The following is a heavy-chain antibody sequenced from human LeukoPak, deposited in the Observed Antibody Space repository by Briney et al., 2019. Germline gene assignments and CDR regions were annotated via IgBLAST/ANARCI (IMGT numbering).Heavy chain of an antibody. CDR3: ARGSPWSFDY. CDR1: GFTFSSYR. V-gene: IGHV3-7*01. CDR2: IKPDGSEK. Sequence: SGGSLRLSCAASGFTFSSYRMTWVRQAPGKGLEWVASIKPDGSEKYYVDSVKGRFTISRDNAKNSVYLQMNSLRAEDTAVYYCARGSPWSFDYGGQGTLVTVSS. J-gene: IGHJ4*02. D-gene: IGHD2-15*01.